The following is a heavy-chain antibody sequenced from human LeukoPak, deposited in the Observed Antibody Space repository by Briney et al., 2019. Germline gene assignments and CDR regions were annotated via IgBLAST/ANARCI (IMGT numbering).Heavy chain of an antibody. CDR3: ARHRPAKHYYDSSAYSPYDY. V-gene: IGHV1-69*13. CDR1: GGTFSSYA. Sequence: SVKVSCKASGGTFSSYAWVRQAPGQGLEWMGGIIPMFGTAKYAQKFQGRVTITADESTSTAYMELSSLRSEDTAVYYCARHRPAKHYYDSSAYSPYDYWGQGTLVTVSS. D-gene: IGHD3-22*01. CDR2: IIPMFGTA. J-gene: IGHJ4*02.